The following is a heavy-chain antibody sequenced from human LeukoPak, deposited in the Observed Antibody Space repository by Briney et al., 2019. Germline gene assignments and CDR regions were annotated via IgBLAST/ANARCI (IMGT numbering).Heavy chain of an antibody. D-gene: IGHD3-3*01. CDR1: GFTFSDYY. V-gene: IGHV3-11*04. Sequence: GGSLRLSCAASGFTFSDYYMSWVRQAPGKGLEWVSYISSSGSTIYYADSVKGRFTISRDNAKNSLYLQMNSLRAEDTAVYYCARAKYDFWSGTNWFDPWGQGTLVTVSS. J-gene: IGHJ5*02. CDR2: ISSSGSTI. CDR3: ARAKYDFWSGTNWFDP.